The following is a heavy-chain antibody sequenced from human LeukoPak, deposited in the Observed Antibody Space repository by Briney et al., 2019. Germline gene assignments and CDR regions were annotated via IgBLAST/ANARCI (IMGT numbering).Heavy chain of an antibody. CDR3: ARDRLGGSCCTFYSMDV. D-gene: IGHD2-2*01. J-gene: IGHJ6*02. CDR1: GFTFSNYA. Sequence: GGSLRLSCAASGFTFSNYAVTWVRQAPGKGLEWVSVISGSGGTTFYADSVKGRFTISRDNSKNTLYLEVNRLRAEDTAVYYCARDRLGGSCCTFYSMDVWGQGTTVTVSS. V-gene: IGHV3-23*01. CDR2: ISGSGGTT.